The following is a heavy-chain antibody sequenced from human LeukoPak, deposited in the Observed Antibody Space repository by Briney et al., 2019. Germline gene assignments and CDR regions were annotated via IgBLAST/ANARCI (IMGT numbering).Heavy chain of an antibody. J-gene: IGHJ4*02. V-gene: IGHV4-4*07. D-gene: IGHD6-19*01. CDR3: ARDPAVAGTQSWFDY. CDR2: IYTSGST. Sequence: SETLSLTRTVSGGSISSYYWSWIRQPAGKGLEWIGRIYTSGSTNYNPSLKSRVTMSVDTSKNQFSLKLSSVTAADTAVYYCARDPAVAGTQSWFDYWGQGTLVTVSS. CDR1: GGSISSYY.